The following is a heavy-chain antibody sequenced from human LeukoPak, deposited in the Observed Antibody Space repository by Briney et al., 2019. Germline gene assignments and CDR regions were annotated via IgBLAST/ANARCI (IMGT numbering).Heavy chain of an antibody. Sequence: PSETLSLTCTVSGGSISSYYWSWIRQPAGKGLEWIGRIYTSGSTTYNPSLKSRVTMSVDTSKSQFSLNLMSVTAADTAVYYCTRDTGTTGEVKFDPWGQGTLVTVSS. V-gene: IGHV4-4*07. CDR1: GGSISSYY. CDR2: IYTSGST. J-gene: IGHJ5*02. CDR3: TRDTGTTGEVKFDP. D-gene: IGHD4-17*01.